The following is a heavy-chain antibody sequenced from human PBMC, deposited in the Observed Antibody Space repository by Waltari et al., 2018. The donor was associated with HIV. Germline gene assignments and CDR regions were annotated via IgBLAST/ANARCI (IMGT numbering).Heavy chain of an antibody. D-gene: IGHD5-18*01. V-gene: IGHV1-8*01. Sequence: QVQLEQSGAEVKKPGASVKVSCQTSGYSFRSYDINWVRQVTGQGLEWMGWMNPKSGNTGYAQKFQGRVTMTRNASISTAYMELNRLRYDDTATYYCARGIGYSDARLQYWGQGTLVTVSS. CDR1: GYSFRSYD. J-gene: IGHJ1*01. CDR3: ARGIGYSDARLQY. CDR2: MNPKSGNT.